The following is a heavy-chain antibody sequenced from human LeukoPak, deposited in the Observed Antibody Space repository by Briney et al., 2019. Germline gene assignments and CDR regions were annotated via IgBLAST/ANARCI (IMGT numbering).Heavy chain of an antibody. CDR1: GGSFSGYY. J-gene: IGHJ4*02. Sequence: SETLSLTCAVYGGSFSGYYWSWIRQPPGKGLEWTGYIYCSGSTNYNPSLNSRVTISVDTSKNQFSLRLSSVTAADTAIYYCARAVSGRFDYWGQGTLVTVSS. CDR2: IYCSGST. V-gene: IGHV4-59*08. D-gene: IGHD6-19*01. CDR3: ARAVSGRFDY.